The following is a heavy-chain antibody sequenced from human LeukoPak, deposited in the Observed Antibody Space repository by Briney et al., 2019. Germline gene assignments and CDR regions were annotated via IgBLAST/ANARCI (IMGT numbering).Heavy chain of an antibody. Sequence: PGGSLRLSCAASGFTFSSYSMNWVRQAPGKGLEWVSYISSSSTIYYADSVKGRFTISRDNAKNSLYLQMNSLRAEDTAVYYCARRGYCSGGSCYPIDYWGQGTLVTVSS. V-gene: IGHV3-48*04. CDR1: GFTFSSYS. J-gene: IGHJ4*02. CDR3: ARRGYCSGGSCYPIDY. CDR2: ISSSSTI. D-gene: IGHD2-15*01.